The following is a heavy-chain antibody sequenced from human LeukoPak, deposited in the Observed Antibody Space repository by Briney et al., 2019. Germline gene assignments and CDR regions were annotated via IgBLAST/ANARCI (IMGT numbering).Heavy chain of an antibody. CDR2: INSDGTSI. V-gene: IGHV3-74*01. Sequence: GGSLRLSCAASGFTFRSYWMYWVRQAPGKGLVWVSRINSDGTSIGYADSVKGRFTISRDNAQNTLYLQMNSLRAEATAVYYCTSGGRVGDIFDIWGQGTMVTVSS. J-gene: IGHJ3*02. D-gene: IGHD2-15*01. CDR3: TSGGRVGDIFDI. CDR1: GFTFRSYW.